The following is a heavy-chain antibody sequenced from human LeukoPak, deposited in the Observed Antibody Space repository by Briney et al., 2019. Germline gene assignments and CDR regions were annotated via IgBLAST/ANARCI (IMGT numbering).Heavy chain of an antibody. V-gene: IGHV4-39*07. Sequence: SETLSLTCTVSGGSISSSSYYWGWVRQPPGKGLEWIGSIYYSGSTYYNPSLKSRVTISVDTSKNQFSLKLSSVTAADTAVYYCARAYSSSFYGMDVWGQGTTVTVSS. CDR1: GGSISSSSYY. CDR2: IYYSGST. D-gene: IGHD6-13*01. CDR3: ARAYSSSFYGMDV. J-gene: IGHJ6*02.